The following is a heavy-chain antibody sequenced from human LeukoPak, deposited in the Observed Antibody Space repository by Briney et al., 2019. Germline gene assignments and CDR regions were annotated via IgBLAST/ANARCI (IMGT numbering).Heavy chain of an antibody. Sequence: RSGGSLRLSCAASGFTFSSYWMSWVRQAPGKGLEWVANIKQDGSEKYYVDSVKGRFTISRDNAKNSLYLQMNSLRAEDTAVYYCARDRMTGGPRAGSYYYYGMDVWGQGTTVTVSS. J-gene: IGHJ6*02. V-gene: IGHV3-7*01. CDR1: GFTFSSYW. D-gene: IGHD3-9*01. CDR3: ARDRMTGGPRAGSYYYYGMDV. CDR2: IKQDGSEK.